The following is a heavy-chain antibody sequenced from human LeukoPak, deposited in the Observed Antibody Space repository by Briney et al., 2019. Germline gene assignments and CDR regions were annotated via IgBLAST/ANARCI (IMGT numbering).Heavy chain of an antibody. D-gene: IGHD2-21*02. Sequence: ASVKVSCKASGYTFTDYHMHWVRQAPGQGLDWMGWINPNSGDTNYAQKFQGRVTMTRDTSISTVYMELSSLRSEDTALYYCARGISGGSAVTYFFDYWGQGTLVTVSS. J-gene: IGHJ4*02. CDR3: ARGISGGSAVTYFFDY. V-gene: IGHV1-2*02. CDR2: INPNSGDT. CDR1: GYTFTDYH.